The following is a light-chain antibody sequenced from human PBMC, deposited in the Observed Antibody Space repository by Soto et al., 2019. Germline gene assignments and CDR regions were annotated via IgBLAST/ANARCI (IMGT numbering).Light chain of an antibody. CDR3: LQHNSYPWT. CDR2: GAS. J-gene: IGKJ1*01. CDR1: QSVSSD. V-gene: IGKV3-15*01. Sequence: EIVMTQSPATLSVSPGERATLSCRASQSVSSDLAWYHQKPGQAPRLLIYGASTRATGIPARFSGSGSGTEFTLTINSLQSEDFATYYCLQHNSYPWTFGQGTKVEIK.